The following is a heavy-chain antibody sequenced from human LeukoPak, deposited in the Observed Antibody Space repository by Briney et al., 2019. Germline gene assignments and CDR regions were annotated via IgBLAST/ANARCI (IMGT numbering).Heavy chain of an antibody. CDR3: ARDTSGWFDN. Sequence: GGSLRLSCAASGFTFSSYWMSCVRQVPGKGLVWVSRINSDGSSTSYADSVRGRFTISRDNAKNTLYLQMNSLRAEDTAVYYCARDTSGWFDNWGLGTLVTVSS. CDR1: GFTFSSYW. V-gene: IGHV3-74*01. D-gene: IGHD2-2*01. CDR2: INSDGSST. J-gene: IGHJ5*02.